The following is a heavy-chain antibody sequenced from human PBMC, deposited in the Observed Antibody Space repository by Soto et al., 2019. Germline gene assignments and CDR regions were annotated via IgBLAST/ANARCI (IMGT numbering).Heavy chain of an antibody. Sequence: SETLSLTCTVSGGSVSSYYWSWIRQPAGKGLEWIGRIYTTGSTNYNPSLKSRVTMSVDTSKNHFSLKLRSVTAADTAVYYCARVGMVGTVLGSWFDPWGQGALVTVSS. V-gene: IGHV4-4*07. J-gene: IGHJ5*02. CDR3: ARVGMVGTVLGSWFDP. CDR2: IYTTGST. D-gene: IGHD6-19*01. CDR1: GGSVSSYY.